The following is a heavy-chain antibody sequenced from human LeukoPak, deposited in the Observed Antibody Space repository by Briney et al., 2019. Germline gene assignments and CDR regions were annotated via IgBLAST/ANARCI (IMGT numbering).Heavy chain of an antibody. J-gene: IGHJ4*01. D-gene: IGHD3-9*01. CDR3: ATDIRSSPLGF. CDR1: GFTFSNYA. CDR2: IYAGGST. V-gene: IGHV3-66*01. Sequence: PGGSLRLSCAASGFTFSNYAMGWVRQAPGKGLEWVSIIYAGGSTYYADSVKGRFTISRDSSNNTLFLQMSNLRADDSGLYYCATDIRSSPLGFWGHGTLVTVSS.